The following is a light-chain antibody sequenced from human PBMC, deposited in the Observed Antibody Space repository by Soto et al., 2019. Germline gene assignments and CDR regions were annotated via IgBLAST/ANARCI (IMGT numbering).Light chain of an antibody. J-gene: IGKJ1*01. CDR2: GAY. CDR1: QSVTSSY. V-gene: IGKV3-20*01. Sequence: EIVLTQSPGTLSLSPGERASLSCRASQSVTSSYLAWYQQKPDQAPRLLIFGAYNRAAGIPDRFSGSGSGTDFTLTISRLEPEDFAVYYCHQYGTTFDQGTKVEIK. CDR3: HQYGTT.